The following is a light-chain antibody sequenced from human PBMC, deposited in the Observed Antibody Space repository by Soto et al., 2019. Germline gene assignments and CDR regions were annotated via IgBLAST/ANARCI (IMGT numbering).Light chain of an antibody. CDR3: SSSVRRRTWV. CDR1: SSGVENNNV. V-gene: IGLV2-23*01. Sequence: QSALTQPASVSGSPGQSITISCTGASSGVENNNVVSWYQQHPGKAPKLLIYEATKRPSGVSNRFSGSKSGDTASLTISGLQAEDEADYFCSSSVRRRTWVFGGGTKLTVL. J-gene: IGLJ3*02. CDR2: EAT.